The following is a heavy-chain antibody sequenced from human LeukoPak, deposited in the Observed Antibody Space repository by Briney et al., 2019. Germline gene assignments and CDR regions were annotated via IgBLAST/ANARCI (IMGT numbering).Heavy chain of an antibody. V-gene: IGHV3-23*01. D-gene: IGHD2-2*01. Sequence: GGSLRLSCAASGFIFSHYTMAWVRQAPGKGLEWVSSINGSGDATKYADSVMGRFTISRDNSKDTLYLQMNSLRAGDTAVYYCAKTLTGYCTSTSCPFLDYWGQGILVTVSS. J-gene: IGHJ4*02. CDR2: INGSGDAT. CDR3: AKTLTGYCTSTSCPFLDY. CDR1: GFIFSHYT.